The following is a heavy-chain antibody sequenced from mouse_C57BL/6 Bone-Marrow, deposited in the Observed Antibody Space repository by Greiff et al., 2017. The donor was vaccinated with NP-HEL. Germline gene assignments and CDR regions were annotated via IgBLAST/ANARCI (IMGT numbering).Heavy chain of an antibody. J-gene: IGHJ2*01. CDR1: GYTFTSYW. D-gene: IGHD3-2*02. V-gene: IGHV1-50*01. CDR2: IDPSDSYT. Sequence: QVQLQQPGAELVKPGASVKLSCKASGYTFTSYWMQWVKQRPGQGLEWIGEIDPSDSYTNYNQKFKGKATLTVDTSSSTAYMQLSSLTSEDSAVYYCARFQAGDYFDYWGQGTTLTVSS. CDR3: ARFQAGDYFDY.